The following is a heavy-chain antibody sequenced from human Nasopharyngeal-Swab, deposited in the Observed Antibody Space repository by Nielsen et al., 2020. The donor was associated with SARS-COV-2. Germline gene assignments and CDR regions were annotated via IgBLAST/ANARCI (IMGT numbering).Heavy chain of an antibody. Sequence: GGSLRLSCAASGFTFSSYWTSWVRQAPGKGLEWVANIKHDGSEKYSVDSVKGRFTISRDNAKNSLYLQMNSLRAEDTAVYYCARRWDYYDSSGYYYGLSPIDYWGQGTLVTVSS. D-gene: IGHD3-22*01. J-gene: IGHJ4*02. CDR3: ARRWDYYDSSGYYYGLSPIDY. CDR1: GFTFSSYW. CDR2: IKHDGSEK. V-gene: IGHV3-7*01.